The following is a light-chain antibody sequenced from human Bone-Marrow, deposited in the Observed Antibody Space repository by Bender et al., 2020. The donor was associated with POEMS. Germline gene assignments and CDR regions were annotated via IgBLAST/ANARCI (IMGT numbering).Light chain of an antibody. CDR1: ISDIGNHY. Sequence: QSVLTQPPSVSAAPGQTVTTSCSGSISDIGNHYVSWFQHIPGAAPKLLIYENHKRASGISDRFSVSKSTTSATLAITGLQTGDEADYYCGIWHKGLRVGIFGGGTKLTVL. V-gene: IGLV1-51*02. J-gene: IGLJ2*01. CDR2: ENH. CDR3: GIWHKGLRVGI.